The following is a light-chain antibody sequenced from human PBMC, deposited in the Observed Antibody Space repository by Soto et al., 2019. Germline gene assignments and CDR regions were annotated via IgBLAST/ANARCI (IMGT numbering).Light chain of an antibody. J-gene: IGLJ2*01. CDR3: QTWGTGIQV. CDR2: LNSDGSH. CDR1: SEHSSYA. V-gene: IGLV4-69*01. Sequence: QPVLTQSPSASASLGASVKFTCTLSSEHSSYAIAWHQQQPEKGPRYLMKLNSDGSHSKGDGIPDRFSGSSSGAERYLTISSLQSEDEADYYCQTWGTGIQVFGGGTKLTVL.